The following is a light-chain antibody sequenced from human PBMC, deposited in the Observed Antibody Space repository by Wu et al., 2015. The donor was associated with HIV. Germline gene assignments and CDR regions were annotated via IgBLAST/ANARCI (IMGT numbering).Light chain of an antibody. J-gene: IGKJ1*01. CDR3: QQYNNWPLWT. Sequence: EILMTQSPATLSVSPGDRVTLSCTSSQSINSNLAWYQQKPGQAPRLLIYDASTRATGIPVRFSGSESGTEFTLTISSIQTEDFALYYCQQYNNWPLWTFGQGTKVEIK. CDR1: QSINSN. V-gene: IGKV3-15*01. CDR2: DAS.